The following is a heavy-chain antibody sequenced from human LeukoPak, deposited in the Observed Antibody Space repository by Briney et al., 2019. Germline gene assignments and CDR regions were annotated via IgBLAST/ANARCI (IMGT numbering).Heavy chain of an antibody. D-gene: IGHD3-10*01. V-gene: IGHV3-48*02. J-gene: IGHJ3*02. CDR1: GFTFSGYA. Sequence: PGGSLRLSCAASGFTFSGYAMNWVRQAPGKGLEWVSHIYSSDTTYADSVKGRFTTSRDNAKNSLYLQMNSLRDEDTAVYYCARDLHYAFDIWGQGTVVTASS. CDR2: IYSSDTT. CDR3: ARDLHYAFDI.